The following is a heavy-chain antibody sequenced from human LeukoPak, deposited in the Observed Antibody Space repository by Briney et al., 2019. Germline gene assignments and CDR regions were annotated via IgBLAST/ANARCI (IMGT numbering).Heavy chain of an antibody. CDR3: ARDVDYYDSSGYYGGLDY. J-gene: IGHJ4*02. CDR2: IKQDGSEK. D-gene: IGHD3-22*01. V-gene: IGHV3-7*01. CDR1: GGSISSSNFY. Sequence: ETLSLTCTVSGGSISSSNFYWGWIRQPPGKGLEWMANIKQDGSEKYYVDSVKGRFTISRDNAKNSLYLQMNSLRAEDTAVYYCARDVDYYDSSGYYGGLDYWGQGTLVTVSS.